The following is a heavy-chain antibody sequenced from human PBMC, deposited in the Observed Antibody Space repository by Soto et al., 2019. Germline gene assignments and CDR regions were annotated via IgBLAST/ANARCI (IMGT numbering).Heavy chain of an antibody. J-gene: IGHJ4*02. V-gene: IGHV4-59*12. D-gene: IGHD6-6*01. Sequence: PSETLSLTCTVSGGSISSYYWSWVRQPPGKGLEWIGYIYYSGSTYYAHSLKSRFTISRDNSKNTLYLQMNSLRAEDTAFYYCATIATRPDWGQGTLVTVSS. CDR2: IYYSGST. CDR3: ATIATRPD. CDR1: GGSISSYY.